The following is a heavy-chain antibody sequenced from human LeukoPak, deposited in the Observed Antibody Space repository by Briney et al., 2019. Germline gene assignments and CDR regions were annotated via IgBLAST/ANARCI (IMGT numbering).Heavy chain of an antibody. Sequence: ASVKVSCKASGYTFTSYAMHWARQAPGQRLEWMGWINAGNGNTKYSQKFQGRVTMTRDTSTSTVYMELSSLRSEDTAVYYCARASGYSGVDAFDIWGQGTMVTVSS. CDR1: GYTFTSYA. CDR2: INAGNGNT. J-gene: IGHJ3*02. D-gene: IGHD5-18*01. V-gene: IGHV1-3*01. CDR3: ARASGYSGVDAFDI.